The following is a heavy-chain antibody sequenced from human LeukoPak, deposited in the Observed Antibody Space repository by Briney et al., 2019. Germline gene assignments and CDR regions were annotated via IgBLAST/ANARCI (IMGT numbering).Heavy chain of an antibody. Sequence: GGSLRLSCAASGFTFSGYAMSWVRQAPGKWLEWVSAISGSGGSTYYADSVKGRFTISRDNSKNTLYLQMNSLRAEDTAVYYCAKAWEYEGHYFDYWGQGTLVTVSS. CDR3: AKAWEYEGHYFDY. CDR2: ISGSGGST. V-gene: IGHV3-23*01. CDR1: GFTFSGYA. J-gene: IGHJ4*02. D-gene: IGHD1-26*01.